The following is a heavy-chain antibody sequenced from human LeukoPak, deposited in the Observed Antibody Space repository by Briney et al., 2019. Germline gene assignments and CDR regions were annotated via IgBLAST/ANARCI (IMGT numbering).Heavy chain of an antibody. CDR1: GFTFSTYA. D-gene: IGHD3-22*01. CDR2: ISYDGSNK. Sequence: GVSLRLSCAASGFTFSTYAMHWDRQAPSKGLEGVAVISYDGSNKCYADSVKGRFTISRDNSKDTLFVQMNSLRAEDTAVYYCARGPYYYDSSQNLDYWGQGTLVTVSS. J-gene: IGHJ4*02. V-gene: IGHV3-30-3*01. CDR3: ARGPYYYDSSQNLDY.